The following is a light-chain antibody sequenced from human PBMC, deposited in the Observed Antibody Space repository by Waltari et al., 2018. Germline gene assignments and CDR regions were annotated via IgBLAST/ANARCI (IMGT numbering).Light chain of an antibody. CDR2: GST. CDR3: QSYDSDLRGV. V-gene: IGLV1-40*01. J-gene: IGLJ2*01. Sequence: QSVLTQPPSVSGAPGQRVTISCNGTSSNIGAGFDVHWSQQHSGTAPKLLIEGSTYRPSGVPDRFSGDKSGTSASLAITGLQAEDDAYYYCQSYDSDLRGVFGGGTKLTVL. CDR1: SSNIGAGFD.